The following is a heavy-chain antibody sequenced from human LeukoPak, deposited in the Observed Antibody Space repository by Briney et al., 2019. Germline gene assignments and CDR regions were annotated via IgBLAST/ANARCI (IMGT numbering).Heavy chain of an antibody. D-gene: IGHD3-22*01. CDR1: GYTLTELS. Sequence: GASVKVSCKVSGYTLTELSMHWVRQAPGQGLEWMGRIIPILGIANYAQKFQGRVTITADKSTSTAYMELSSLRSEDTAVYYCAREYYYDSSGEVGAFDIWGQGTMVTVSS. CDR3: AREYYYDSSGEVGAFDI. V-gene: IGHV1-69*04. J-gene: IGHJ3*02. CDR2: IIPILGIA.